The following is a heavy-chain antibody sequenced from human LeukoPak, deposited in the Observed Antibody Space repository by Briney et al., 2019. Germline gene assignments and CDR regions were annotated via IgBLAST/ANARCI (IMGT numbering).Heavy chain of an antibody. CDR3: AREGPRGNSQFDY. J-gene: IGHJ4*02. CDR1: GFTFSSYA. Sequence: GGSLRLSCAASGFTFSSYAMHWVRQAPGKGLEWVALIWYDGSNKYYADSVKGRLTISRDNSKNTLYLQMNSLRAEDTAVYYCAREGPRGNSQFDYWGQGTLVTVSS. CDR2: IWYDGSNK. V-gene: IGHV3-33*08. D-gene: IGHD2/OR15-2a*01.